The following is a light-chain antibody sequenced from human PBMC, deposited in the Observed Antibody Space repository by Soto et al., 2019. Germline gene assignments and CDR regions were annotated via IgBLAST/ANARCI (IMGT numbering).Light chain of an antibody. V-gene: IGLV2-14*01. CDR2: EVS. CDR3: SSYTSRSIDYV. J-gene: IGLJ1*01. Sequence: QSALTQPPSVSGSPGQSITISCTGTSSDVGGYNYVSWYQQHPGKAPKLMIYEVSNRPSGVSNRFSGSKSGNTASLTIAGLQAEDDADYYCSSYTSRSIDYVFGTGTKLTVL. CDR1: SSDVGGYNY.